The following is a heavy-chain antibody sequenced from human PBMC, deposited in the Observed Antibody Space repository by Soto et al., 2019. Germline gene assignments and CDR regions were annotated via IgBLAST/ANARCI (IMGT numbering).Heavy chain of an antibody. V-gene: IGHV4-28*01. CDR1: GYSISSNNW. Sequence: QVHLRESGPGLVKPSDTLSLTCVVSGYSISSNNWWGWIRQPPGKGLEWIGYIYYAGNTHYNPSLKSRVTMSVDTSKNQFSLNLSSVTAVDTAIYYCARMIDGYYPFDDWGQGTLVTVSS. D-gene: IGHD1-26*01. CDR2: IYYAGNT. CDR3: ARMIDGYYPFDD. J-gene: IGHJ4*02.